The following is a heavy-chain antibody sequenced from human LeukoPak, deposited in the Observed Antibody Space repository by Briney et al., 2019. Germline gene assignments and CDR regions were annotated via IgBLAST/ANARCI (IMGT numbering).Heavy chain of an antibody. Sequence: PGGSLRLSCAASGFTFSSYGMHWVRQAPGKGLEWVAFIRYDGSNKYYADSVKGRFTISRDNSKNTLYLQMNSLRAEDTAVYYCAKDILTGYYMPYYGMDVWGQGTTVTVSS. CDR2: IRYDGSNK. J-gene: IGHJ6*02. D-gene: IGHD3-9*01. CDR3: AKDILTGYYMPYYGMDV. V-gene: IGHV3-30*02. CDR1: GFTFSSYG.